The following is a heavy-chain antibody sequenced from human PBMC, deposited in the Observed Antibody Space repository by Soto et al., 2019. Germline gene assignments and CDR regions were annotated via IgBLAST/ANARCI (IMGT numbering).Heavy chain of an antibody. CDR2: IWFDGSKK. Sequence: GGSLRLSCAASGFKFRNYAIHWVRQAPGKGLEWLAVIWFDGSKKYYADSVKGRFTVSRDNSKNTVYLDMNSLTADDSGVFYCARAHTMMILDRFDPWGHGTLVTVSS. CDR3: ARAHTMMILDRFDP. D-gene: IGHD3-22*01. J-gene: IGHJ5*02. V-gene: IGHV3-33*01. CDR1: GFKFRNYA.